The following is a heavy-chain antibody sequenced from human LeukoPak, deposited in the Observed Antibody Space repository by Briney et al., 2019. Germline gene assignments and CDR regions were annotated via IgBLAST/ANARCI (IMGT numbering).Heavy chain of an antibody. J-gene: IGHJ4*02. D-gene: IGHD4-11*01. CDR2: VNPDSGDT. Sequence: ASVNVSCKASGNSFANYYMHWVRQAPGQGLEWMGWVNPDSGDTNFAQKFQGRVSMTRDTSISTAYMELSRLKSDDTAVYYCARQSNYGDFDFWGQGTLVIVSS. CDR1: GNSFANYY. CDR3: ARQSNYGDFDF. V-gene: IGHV1-2*02.